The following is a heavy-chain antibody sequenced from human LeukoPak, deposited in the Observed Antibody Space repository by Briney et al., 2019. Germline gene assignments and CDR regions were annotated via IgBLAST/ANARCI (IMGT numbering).Heavy chain of an antibody. V-gene: IGHV3-7*01. D-gene: IGHD2-15*01. CDR2: INQIGSEK. CDR1: GFTFGKYW. J-gene: IGHJ6*02. Sequence: GGSLRLSCAASGFTFGKYWMSWVRQAPGKGLEWVANINQIGSEKYYVDSVRGRFTISRGNAKNSLYLQMNSLRDEDTAVYYCARDRTVVVVVAAKKEGYYYYGMDVWGQGTTVTVSS. CDR3: ARDRTVVVVVAAKKEGYYYYGMDV.